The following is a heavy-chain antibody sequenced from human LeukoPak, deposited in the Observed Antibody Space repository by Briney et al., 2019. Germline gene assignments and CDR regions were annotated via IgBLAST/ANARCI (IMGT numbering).Heavy chain of an antibody. J-gene: IGHJ5*02. CDR1: GGSFSGYY. D-gene: IGHD3-3*01. CDR3: ARGDFGYYDFWSGYNWFDP. Sequence: PSETLSLTCAVYGGSFSGYYWSWIRQPPGKGLEWIGEINHSGSTNYNSSLKSRVTISVDTSKNQFSLKLSSVTAADTAVYYCARGDFGYYDFWSGYNWFDPWGQGTLVTVSS. V-gene: IGHV4-34*01. CDR2: INHSGST.